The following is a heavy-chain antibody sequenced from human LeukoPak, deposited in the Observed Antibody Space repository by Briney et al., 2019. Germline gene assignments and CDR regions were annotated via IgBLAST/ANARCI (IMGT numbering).Heavy chain of an antibody. CDR2: IYYSGST. V-gene: IGHV4-59*01. J-gene: IGHJ4*02. Sequence: SETLSLTCTVSGGSISSYYWSWIRQPPGKGLEWIGYIYYSGSTNYNPSLKSRVTISVDTSKNQFSLKLSSVTAADTAVYYCARDVWGQWFDYWGQGTLVTVSS. D-gene: IGHD3-16*01. CDR3: ARDVWGQWFDY. CDR1: GGSISSYY.